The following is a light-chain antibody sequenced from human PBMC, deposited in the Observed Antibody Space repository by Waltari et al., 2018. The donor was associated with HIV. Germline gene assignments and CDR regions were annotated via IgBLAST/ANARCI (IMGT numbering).Light chain of an antibody. Sequence: QSALTRPASVSGSPGQSLTISCTDVWSYNLVSWYQQHPGKAPKLCIYDVSERPSGISNRFSGSKSGNTASLTISGLQAEDEADYYCCSYAGGNTDVFDTGTKVTVL. J-gene: IGLJ1*01. CDR3: CSYAGGNTDV. V-gene: IGLV2-23*02. CDR1: VWSYNL. CDR2: DVS.